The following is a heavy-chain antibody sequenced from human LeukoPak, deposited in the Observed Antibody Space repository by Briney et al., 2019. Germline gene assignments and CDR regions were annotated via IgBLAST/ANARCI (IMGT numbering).Heavy chain of an antibody. CDR1: GGSISSYY. Sequence: SETLSHTCTVSGGSISSYYWSWIRQPPGKGLEWIGYIYTSGSTNYNPSLKSRVTISVDTSKNQFSLKLSSVTAADTAVYYCARHDIVARDPYYYYYMDVWGKGTTVTVSS. D-gene: IGHD3-9*01. J-gene: IGHJ6*03. CDR3: ARHDIVARDPYYYYYMDV. V-gene: IGHV4-4*09. CDR2: IYTSGST.